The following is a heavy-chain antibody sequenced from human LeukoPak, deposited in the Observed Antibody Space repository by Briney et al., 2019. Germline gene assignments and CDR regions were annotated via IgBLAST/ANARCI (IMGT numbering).Heavy chain of an antibody. CDR2: IYYSGST. D-gene: IGHD1-26*01. J-gene: IGHJ4*02. V-gene: IGHV4-59*01. CDR1: GGSISSYY. Sequence: EPSETLSLTCTVSGGSISSYYWSWIRQPPGKGLEWIGYIYYSGSTNYNPSLKSRVTISVDTSKNQFSLKLSSVTAADTAVYYCARLGIVGATGLMDYWGQGTLVTVSS. CDR3: ARLGIVGATGLMDY.